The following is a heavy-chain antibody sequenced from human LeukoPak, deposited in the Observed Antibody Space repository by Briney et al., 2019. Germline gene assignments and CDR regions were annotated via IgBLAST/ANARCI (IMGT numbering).Heavy chain of an antibody. D-gene: IGHD3-10*01. CDR3: ASHRVVRGVFDP. V-gene: IGHV3-74*01. J-gene: IGHJ5*02. Sequence: GGSLRLSCEASGFTFSTYWMHWVRQAPGKGLLWVSRINSDGSSATYADSVKGRFNISRDNAKNTLYLQMNSLRAEDTAVYYCASHRVVRGVFDPWGQGTLATVSS. CDR1: GFTFSTYW. CDR2: INSDGSSA.